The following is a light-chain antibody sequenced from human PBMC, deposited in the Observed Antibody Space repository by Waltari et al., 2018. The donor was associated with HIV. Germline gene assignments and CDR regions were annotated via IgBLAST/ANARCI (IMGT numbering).Light chain of an antibody. CDR3: QSTDSSATRV. J-gene: IGLJ2*01. V-gene: IGLV3-25*03. CDR1: RLQKQY. Sequence: SSELTQPLSVSVSHGPTARIPCSRDRLQKQYASWYQQKPGQAPILVMCKDKERPSGIPERCSGSTSGTTVTLTISGVQAEDEADYYCQSTDSSATRVFGGGTKLTVL. CDR2: KDK.